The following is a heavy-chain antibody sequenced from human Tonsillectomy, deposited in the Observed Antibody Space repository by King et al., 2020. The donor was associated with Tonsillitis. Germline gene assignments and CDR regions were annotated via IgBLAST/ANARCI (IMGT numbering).Heavy chain of an antibody. D-gene: IGHD3-10*01. J-gene: IGHJ4*02. CDR2: IRSKAYGGTT. CDR3: TSLPPRGVLWCGESPLPY. CDR1: GFTFGDYA. Sequence: VQLVESGGGLVQPGRSLRLSCTASGFTFGDYAMSWFRQAPGKGLEWVGFIRSKAYGGTTEYAASVKGRFTISRDDSKSIAYLQMNSLKTEDTAVYYCTSLPPRGVLWCGESPLPYWGQGTLVTVSS. V-gene: IGHV3-49*03.